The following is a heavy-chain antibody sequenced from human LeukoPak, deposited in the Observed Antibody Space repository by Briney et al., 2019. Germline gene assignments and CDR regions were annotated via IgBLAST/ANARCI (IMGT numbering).Heavy chain of an antibody. V-gene: IGHV3-23*01. CDR3: AKSGYYGSASDAFDI. J-gene: IGHJ3*02. Sequence: GGSLRLSCAASGFTFSSYAMSWVRQAPGKGLEWVSAISGSGGSTYYADSVKGRFTISGDNSKNTLYLQMNSLRAEDTAVYYCAKSGYYGSASDAFDIWGQGTMVTVSS. CDR2: ISGSGGST. CDR1: GFTFSSYA. D-gene: IGHD3-10*01.